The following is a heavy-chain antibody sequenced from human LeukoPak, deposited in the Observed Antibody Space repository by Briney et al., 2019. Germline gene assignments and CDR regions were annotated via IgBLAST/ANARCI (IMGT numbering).Heavy chain of an antibody. D-gene: IGHD3-10*01. Sequence: SETLSLTCTVSGGSISSYYWSWIRQPPGKGLEWIGEINHSGSTNYNPSLKSRVTISVDTSKNQFSLKLSSVTAADTAVYYCARRPRITMVRGVIRGYFDYWGQGTLVTVSS. CDR3: ARRPRITMVRGVIRGYFDY. V-gene: IGHV4-34*01. CDR2: INHSGST. J-gene: IGHJ4*02. CDR1: GGSISSYY.